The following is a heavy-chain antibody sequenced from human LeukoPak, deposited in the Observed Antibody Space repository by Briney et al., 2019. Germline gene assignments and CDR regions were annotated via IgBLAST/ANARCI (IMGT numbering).Heavy chain of an antibody. Sequence: SETLSLTCAVYGGSFSGYYWSWIRQPPGKGLEWIGEINHSGSTNYNPSLKSRVTISVDTSKNQFSLKLSSVTAADTAVYYCARHVWGWFDPWGQGTLVTVSS. CDR1: GGSFSGYY. V-gene: IGHV4-34*01. J-gene: IGHJ5*02. CDR2: INHSGST. CDR3: ARHVWGWFDP. D-gene: IGHD3-16*01.